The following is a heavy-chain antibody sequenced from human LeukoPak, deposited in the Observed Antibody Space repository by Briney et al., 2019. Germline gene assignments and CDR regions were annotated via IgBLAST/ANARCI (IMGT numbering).Heavy chain of an antibody. J-gene: IGHJ6*02. CDR2: ISSSGSTI. D-gene: IGHD3-22*01. CDR1: GFTFSSYE. Sequence: PGGSLRLSCAASGFTFSSYEMNWVRQAPGKGLGWVSYISSSGSTIYYADSVKGRFTISRDNAKNSLYLQMNSLRAEDTAVYYCARATGYYYDSSGYYPPENYYGMDVWGQGTTVTVSS. CDR3: ARATGYYYDSSGYYPPENYYGMDV. V-gene: IGHV3-48*03.